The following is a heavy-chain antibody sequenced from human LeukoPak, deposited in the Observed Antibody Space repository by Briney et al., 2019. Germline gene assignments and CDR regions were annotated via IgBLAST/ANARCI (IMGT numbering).Heavy chain of an antibody. Sequence: SSETLSLTCTVSGGSISDYYWSWIRQPPGKGLEWIGYIYYSGITNYNPSLKTRVTILVDTSKNQFSLKLSSVTAADTAVYYCARNVRTIDYWGQGTLVTVSS. CDR3: ARNVRTIDY. CDR1: GGSISDYY. D-gene: IGHD1-14*01. CDR2: IYYSGIT. J-gene: IGHJ4*02. V-gene: IGHV4-59*08.